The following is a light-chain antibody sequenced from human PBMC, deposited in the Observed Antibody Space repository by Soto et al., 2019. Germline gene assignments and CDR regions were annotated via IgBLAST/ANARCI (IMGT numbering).Light chain of an antibody. Sequence: EIVMTQSPATLSVSPGERATLSCRASQSVSSNLAWYQQKPGQAPRLLIYGASTRATGIPPRFSGSGSGTDFTLAISRLEPEDFAVYYCRQYSSSPSITFGQGTRLEI. V-gene: IGKV3-15*01. CDR2: GAS. J-gene: IGKJ5*01. CDR3: RQYSSSPSIT. CDR1: QSVSSN.